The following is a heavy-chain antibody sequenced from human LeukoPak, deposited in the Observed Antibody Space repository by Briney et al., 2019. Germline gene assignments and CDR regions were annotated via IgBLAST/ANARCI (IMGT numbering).Heavy chain of an antibody. Sequence: SETLSLTCTVSGGSISSYYWSWIRQPPGKGLEWIGYIYYSGSTNYNPSLKSRVTISVDTSKNQFSLKLSSATAADTAVYYCASSYDYVWGSYRYSSYYFDYWGQGTLVTVSS. CDR1: GGSISSYY. CDR2: IYYSGST. J-gene: IGHJ4*02. CDR3: ASSYDYVWGSYRYSSYYFDY. D-gene: IGHD3-16*02. V-gene: IGHV4-59*01.